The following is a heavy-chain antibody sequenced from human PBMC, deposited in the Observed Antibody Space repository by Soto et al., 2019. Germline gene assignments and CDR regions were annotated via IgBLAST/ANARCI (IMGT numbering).Heavy chain of an antibody. CDR2: VYSGGSA. CDR3: ARTLKATPGTGLDS. CDR1: PGSIYDYY. J-gene: IGHJ4*02. D-gene: IGHD3-9*01. Sequence: SETLSLTCNVFPGSIYDYYWSWIRQTPGMRLEWIGFVYSGGSAMYNPSFKIRVIISLETSKNKFSLTLTSFTAADSAMYYCARTLKATPGTGLDSWGQGALVTVSS. V-gene: IGHV4-59*01.